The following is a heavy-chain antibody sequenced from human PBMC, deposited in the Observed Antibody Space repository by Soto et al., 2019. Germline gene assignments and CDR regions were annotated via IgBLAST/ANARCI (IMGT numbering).Heavy chain of an antibody. Sequence: QVPLVESGGGVVQPGRSLRLSCAASGFTFSSYGMHWVRQAPGKGLEWVDVIWYDGSNKYYADSVKGRFTISRDNSKNTLYLQMNSLRAEDTAVYYCARKGHCSGGSCYQYYYFGMDVWGQGTTVTVSS. D-gene: IGHD2-15*01. CDR3: ARKGHCSGGSCYQYYYFGMDV. V-gene: IGHV3-33*01. J-gene: IGHJ6*02. CDR1: GFTFSSYG. CDR2: IWYDGSNK.